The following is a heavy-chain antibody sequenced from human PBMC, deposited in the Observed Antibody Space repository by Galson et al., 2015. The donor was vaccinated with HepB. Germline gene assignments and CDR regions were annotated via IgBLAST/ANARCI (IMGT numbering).Heavy chain of an antibody. CDR2: SRNKPKAYST. Sequence: SLRLSCAVSGFSFSDHYIDWVRQAPGKGLEWVGLSRNKPKAYSTAYASSVKGRFTVSRDDSKNSVFLQMNSLRSEDTAVYYCARSEVTTVVTDFDSWGQGTLVTVSS. V-gene: IGHV3-72*01. J-gene: IGHJ4*02. CDR1: GFSFSDHY. D-gene: IGHD4-23*01. CDR3: ARSEVTTVVTDFDS.